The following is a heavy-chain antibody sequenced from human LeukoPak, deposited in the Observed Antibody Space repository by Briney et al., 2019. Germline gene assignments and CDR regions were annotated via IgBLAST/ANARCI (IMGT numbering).Heavy chain of an antibody. Sequence: ASVKVSCKASGYTFTRYDINWVRQATGQGLEWMGWMNPNSGNTDYAQKFQGRVTMTRNTSITTAYMELSSLRFEDTAVYYCTRRNDILTGYPFDPWGQGTLVTVSS. CDR3: TRRNDILTGYPFDP. CDR2: MNPNSGNT. D-gene: IGHD3-9*01. CDR1: GYTFTRYD. J-gene: IGHJ5*02. V-gene: IGHV1-8*01.